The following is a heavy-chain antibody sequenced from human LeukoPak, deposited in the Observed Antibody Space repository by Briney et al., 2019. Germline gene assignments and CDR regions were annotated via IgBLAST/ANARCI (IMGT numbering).Heavy chain of an antibody. D-gene: IGHD2-2*02. Sequence: ASVKVSFKASGYTFTGYYMHWVRQAPGQGLEWMGRINPNSGGTNYAQKFQGRATMTRDTSISTAYMELSRLRSDDTAVYYCARGVPNMVCSSTSCYTSYYFDYWGQGTLVTVSS. J-gene: IGHJ4*02. CDR1: GYTFTGYY. CDR2: INPNSGGT. CDR3: ARGVPNMVCSSTSCYTSYYFDY. V-gene: IGHV1-2*06.